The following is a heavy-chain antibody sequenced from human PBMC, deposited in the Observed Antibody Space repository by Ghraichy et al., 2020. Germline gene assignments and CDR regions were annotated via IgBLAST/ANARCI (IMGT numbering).Heavy chain of an antibody. Sequence: ASVKVSCKASGHTFNTYYVHWVRQAPGQGLEWMGVIDPSTGGTAYAQRFQGRVSLTRDTSTSTIFLKVSSLRSEDTAMYYCAGSNTSYYMDVWGKGTAVTVSS. V-gene: IGHV1-46*03. J-gene: IGHJ6*03. CDR3: AGSNTSYYMDV. CDR2: IDPSTGGT. D-gene: IGHD2-2*01. CDR1: GHTFNTYY.